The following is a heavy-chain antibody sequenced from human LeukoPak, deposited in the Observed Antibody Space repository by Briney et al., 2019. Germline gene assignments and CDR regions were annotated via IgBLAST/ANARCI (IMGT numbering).Heavy chain of an antibody. CDR1: GFTFSGYA. D-gene: IGHD5-24*01. Sequence: GGSLRLSCAASGFTFSGYAMSWARQAPGKGLEWVSLISGSGGGTYYADSVKGRFTIFRDNSKNTLYLQMNSLRAEDTAVYYCAKAGTEDGYNIYFDHWGQGTLVTVSS. J-gene: IGHJ4*02. CDR2: ISGSGGGT. V-gene: IGHV3-23*01. CDR3: AKAGTEDGYNIYFDH.